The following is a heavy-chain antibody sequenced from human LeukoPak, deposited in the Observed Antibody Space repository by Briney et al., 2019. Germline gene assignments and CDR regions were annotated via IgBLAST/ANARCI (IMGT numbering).Heavy chain of an antibody. CDR3: ARVEAYYDFWSGYYGY. D-gene: IGHD3-3*01. Sequence: ASVKVSCKASGYTFTSYGISWVRQAPGQGLEWMGWISAYNGNTNYAQKLQGRVTMTTDTSTSTAYMELRSLRSDDTAVYYCARVEAYYDFWSGYYGYWGQGTLVTVSS. V-gene: IGHV1-18*01. CDR2: ISAYNGNT. CDR1: GYTFTSYG. J-gene: IGHJ4*02.